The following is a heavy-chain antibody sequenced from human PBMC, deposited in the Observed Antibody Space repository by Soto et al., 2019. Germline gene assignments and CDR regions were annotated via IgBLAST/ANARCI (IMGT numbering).Heavy chain of an antibody. CDR2: IYYSGST. CDR3: ARRQSSSWYGL. D-gene: IGHD6-13*01. CDR1: GGSISSSSYY. Sequence: QLQLQESGPGLVKPSETLSITCTVSGGSISSSSYYWGWIRQPPGKGLEWIGSIYYSGSTYYNPSLKSRVTISVDTSKNQFSLKLSSVTAADTAVYYCARRQSSSWYGLWGQGTLVTVSS. J-gene: IGHJ4*02. V-gene: IGHV4-39*01.